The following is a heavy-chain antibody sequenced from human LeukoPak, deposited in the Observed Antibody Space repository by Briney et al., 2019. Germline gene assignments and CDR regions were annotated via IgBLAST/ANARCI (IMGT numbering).Heavy chain of an antibody. D-gene: IGHD5-18*01. Sequence: SETLSLTCTVSGGSISSYYWSWIRQPPGKGLEWIGYICYSGSTNYNPSLKSRVTISVDTSKNQFSLKLSSVTAADTAVYYCASVDTAMGFDYWGQGTLVTVSS. J-gene: IGHJ4*02. CDR1: GGSISSYY. CDR3: ASVDTAMGFDY. V-gene: IGHV4-59*01. CDR2: ICYSGST.